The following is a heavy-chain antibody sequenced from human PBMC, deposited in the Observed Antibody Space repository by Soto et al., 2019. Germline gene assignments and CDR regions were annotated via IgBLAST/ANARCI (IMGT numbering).Heavy chain of an antibody. Sequence: GGSLRLSCAASGFTFSSYAMSWVRQAPGKGLEWVSAISGSGGSTYYADSVKGRFTISRDNSKNTLYLQMNSLRAEDTAVYYCAKFPTNYGDPAEYYFDYWGQGTLVTVSS. J-gene: IGHJ4*02. CDR1: GFTFSSYA. V-gene: IGHV3-23*01. D-gene: IGHD4-17*01. CDR2: ISGSGGST. CDR3: AKFPTNYGDPAEYYFDY.